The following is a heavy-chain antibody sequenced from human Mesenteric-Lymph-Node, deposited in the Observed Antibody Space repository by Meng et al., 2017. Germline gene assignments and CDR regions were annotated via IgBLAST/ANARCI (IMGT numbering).Heavy chain of an antibody. V-gene: IGHV1-46*01. CDR3: ARSGWYSSSWYGDYFDY. D-gene: IGHD6-13*01. CDR1: GYTFTGYY. CDR2: INPSGGST. Sequence: ASVKVSCKASGYTFTGYYMHWVRQAPGQGLEWMGIINPSGGSTSYAQKFQGRVTMTRDTSTSTVYMELSSLRSEDTAVYYCARSGWYSSSWYGDYFDYWGQGTLVTVSS. J-gene: IGHJ4*02.